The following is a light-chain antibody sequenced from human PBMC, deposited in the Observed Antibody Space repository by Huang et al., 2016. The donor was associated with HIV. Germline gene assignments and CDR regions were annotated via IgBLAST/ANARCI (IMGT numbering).Light chain of an antibody. CDR1: PSVLSSSTNKNY. CDR3: QQYYNSPQT. Sequence: DIVVTQSPDSLAVSLGEPASLTCRPRPSVLSSSTNKNYLAWFQQKAGQPPKLLIFWASTREAGVSDRITGSGSGTHFTLTISNVRTEDVAIYYCQQYYNSPQTFGPGTRVEI. V-gene: IGKV4-1*01. J-gene: IGKJ1*01. CDR2: WAS.